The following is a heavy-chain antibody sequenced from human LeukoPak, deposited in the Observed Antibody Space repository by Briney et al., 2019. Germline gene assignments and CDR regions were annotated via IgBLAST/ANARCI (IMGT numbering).Heavy chain of an antibody. J-gene: IGHJ6*03. CDR2: LIPIYGTP. CDR3: ARDHWGIVENGYDYFYYDMDV. V-gene: IGHV1-69*05. CDR1: GDTFSSYA. Sequence: SVKVSCKVSGDTFSSYAFSWLRQAPGQGLEWMGGLIPIYGTPNYAQKFQSRVTITTDESTSTAYMELSSLRSEDTAVYYCARDHWGIVENGYDYFYYDMDVWGKGTTVTVSS. D-gene: IGHD7-27*01.